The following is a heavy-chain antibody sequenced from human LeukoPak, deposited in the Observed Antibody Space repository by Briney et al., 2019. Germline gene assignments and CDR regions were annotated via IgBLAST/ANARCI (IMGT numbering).Heavy chain of an antibody. Sequence: ASVKVSCKASGYTFTNYYIHWVRQAPGQGLEWVGWINPYSGGTNYAQKFQGRVTMTSDTSISTGYMELSRLRSDDTAVYSCARAEDIVATGGFDYWGQGTLLTVSS. J-gene: IGHJ4*02. CDR3: ARAEDIVATGGFDY. CDR2: INPYSGGT. V-gene: IGHV1-2*02. D-gene: IGHD5-12*01. CDR1: GYTFTNYY.